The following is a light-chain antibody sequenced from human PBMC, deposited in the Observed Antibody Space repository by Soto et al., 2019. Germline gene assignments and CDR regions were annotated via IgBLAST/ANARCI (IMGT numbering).Light chain of an antibody. J-gene: IGKJ2*01. CDR2: DAS. V-gene: IGKV1-5*01. Sequence: DIQMTQSPSTLSASVGDRVTITCRASQSISRWSAWYQQKPGKAPKLLIYDASSLQSGVPSRFSGGGSGTELTLTISSLQPDDFATYYCQQCDSYPYTFGQGTKVDIK. CDR1: QSISRW. CDR3: QQCDSYPYT.